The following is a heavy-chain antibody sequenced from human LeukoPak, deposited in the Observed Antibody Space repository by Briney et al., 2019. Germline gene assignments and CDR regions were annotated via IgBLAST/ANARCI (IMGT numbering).Heavy chain of an antibody. V-gene: IGHV4-39*01. CDR2: IYYSGSA. J-gene: IGHJ5*02. CDR3: ARRSIAARDWFDP. CDR1: GGSISSSSYY. D-gene: IGHD6-6*01. Sequence: PSETLSLTCTVSGGSISSSSYYWGWIRQPPGKGLEWIGSIYYSGSAYYNPSLKSRVTISVDTSKNQFSLKLSSVTAADTAVYYCARRSIAARDWFDPWGQGTLVTVSS.